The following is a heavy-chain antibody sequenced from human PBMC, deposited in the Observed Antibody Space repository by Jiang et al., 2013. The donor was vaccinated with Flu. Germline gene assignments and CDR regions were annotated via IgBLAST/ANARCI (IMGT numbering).Heavy chain of an antibody. V-gene: IGHV4-59*13. D-gene: IGHD6-13*01. CDR2: MYYSGST. J-gene: IGHJ6*02. CDR1: GASISTYY. CDR3: ARGLPAAGTGYYYGMDV. Sequence: PGLVKPLETLSLTCTVSGASISTYYWSWIRQPPGKGLEWIGYMYYSGSTNYNPSLKSRVTISLDTSKNQFSLRVISVTAADTALYYCARGLPAAGTGYYYGMDVWGHGTTVTVSS.